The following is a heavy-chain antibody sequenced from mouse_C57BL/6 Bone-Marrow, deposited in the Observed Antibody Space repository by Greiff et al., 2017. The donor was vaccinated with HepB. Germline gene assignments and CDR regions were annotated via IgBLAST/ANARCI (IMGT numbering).Heavy chain of an antibody. D-gene: IGHD1-1*02. CDR2: INPDSSTI. V-gene: IGHV4-1*01. J-gene: IGHJ3*01. Sequence: EVKLMESGGGLVQPGGSLKLSCAASGIDFSRYWMSWVRRAPGKGLEWIGEINPDSSTINYAPSLKDKFIISRDNAKNTLYLQMSKVRSEDTALYYCAREDLWPPGGFAHWGQGTLVTVSA. CDR1: GIDFSRYW. CDR3: AREDLWPPGGFAH.